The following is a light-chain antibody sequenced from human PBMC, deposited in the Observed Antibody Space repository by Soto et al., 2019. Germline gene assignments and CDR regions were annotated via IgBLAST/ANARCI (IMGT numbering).Light chain of an antibody. V-gene: IGKV1-33*01. Sequence: DIQMTQSQSSLSASIGDRVILTCQASQDIANSLNWYQQQPGEAPQLLIFDASNLERGVPARFSGSGSGTDFSFTISSLQPEDIATYYCQQYENLPPTFGQGTRLEI. CDR3: QQYENLPPT. CDR1: QDIANS. CDR2: DAS. J-gene: IGKJ5*01.